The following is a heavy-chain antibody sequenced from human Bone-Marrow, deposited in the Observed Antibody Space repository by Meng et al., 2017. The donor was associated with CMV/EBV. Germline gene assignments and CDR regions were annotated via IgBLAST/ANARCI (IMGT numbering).Heavy chain of an antibody. CDR1: GFTFSTYW. CDR2: IYSGGST. V-gene: IGHV3-53*01. Sequence: GESLKISCAASGFTFSTYWMHWVRQAPGKGLEWVSVIYSGGSTYYADSVKGRFTISRDNSKNTLYLQMNSLRAEDTAVYYCARDLGDYWGQGTLVTVYS. CDR3: ARDLGDY. J-gene: IGHJ4*02.